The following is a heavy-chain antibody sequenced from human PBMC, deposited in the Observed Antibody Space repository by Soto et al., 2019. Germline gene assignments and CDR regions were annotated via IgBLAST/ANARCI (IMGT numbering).Heavy chain of an antibody. CDR1: GFTFSSYA. CDR3: AKVGSNWYYFDY. V-gene: IGHV3-23*01. CDR2: ISGSGGST. D-gene: IGHD6-13*01. Sequence: GSLRLSCAASGFTFSSYAMSWVRQAPGKGLEWVSAISGSGGSTFYADSVKARFTISRDNSKNTLYLQMNSLTAEDTAVYYCAKVGSNWYYFDYWGQGTLVTVSS. J-gene: IGHJ4*02.